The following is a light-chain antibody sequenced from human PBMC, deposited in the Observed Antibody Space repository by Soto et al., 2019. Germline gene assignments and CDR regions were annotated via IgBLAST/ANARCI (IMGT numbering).Light chain of an antibody. CDR2: DVS. J-gene: IGLJ1*01. V-gene: IGLV2-14*01. CDR3: CSYTSSTFYV. CDR1: SSVVGGYNY. Sequence: QSVLTQPASVSGSPGQSITISCTGTSSVVGGYNYVSWFQQHPGKAPKLMIYDVSNRPSGVSNRFSGSKSGNTASLTISGLQAVDEADYYCCSYTSSTFYVFGTGTKVTVL.